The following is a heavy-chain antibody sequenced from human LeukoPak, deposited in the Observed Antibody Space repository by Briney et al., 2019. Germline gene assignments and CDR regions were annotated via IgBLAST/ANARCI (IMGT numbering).Heavy chain of an antibody. CDR2: IYYSGST. V-gene: IGHV4-31*03. CDR1: GGSISSGGYY. CDR3: ARDGATGVFEY. J-gene: IGHJ4*02. D-gene: IGHD4/OR15-4a*01. Sequence: PSETLSLTCTVSGGSISSGGYYWSWIRQHPGKGLEWIGYIYYSGSTYYNPSLKSRVTISVDTSKNQFSLKLSSVTAADTAVYFCARDGATGVFEYWGQGILVAVSS.